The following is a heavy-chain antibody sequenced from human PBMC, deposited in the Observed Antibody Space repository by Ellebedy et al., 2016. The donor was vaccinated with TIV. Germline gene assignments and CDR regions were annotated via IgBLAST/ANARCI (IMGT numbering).Heavy chain of an antibody. D-gene: IGHD3-22*01. CDR3: ASRADDSSGYYYW. CDR2: IDSGSVDI. V-gene: IGHV3-21*01. CDR1: GLLFSSYT. J-gene: IGHJ4*02. Sequence: GESLKISCAASGLLFSSYTMDWVRQAPGKGLEWVSSIDSGSVDIYYADSVKDRFTISRNNAKNSLYLHMNSLRVEDTAVYYCASRADDSSGYYYWWGQGTLVTVSS.